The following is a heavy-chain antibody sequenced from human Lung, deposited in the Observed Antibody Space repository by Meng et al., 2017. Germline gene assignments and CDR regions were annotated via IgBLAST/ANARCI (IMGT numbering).Heavy chain of an antibody. Sequence: QVQLVQSGADGKKRGASVKVSCKASGYTFTAYYIHWVRQAPGQGLEWMGRINPNSGGTNFAQKFQGRVIMTRDTSISTAYMELSSLGFDDTAVYYCAKALGWGSSPDYWGQGILVTVSS. V-gene: IGHV1-2*06. J-gene: IGHJ4*02. D-gene: IGHD2-21*01. CDR1: GYTFTAYY. CDR3: AKALGWGSSPDY. CDR2: INPNSGGT.